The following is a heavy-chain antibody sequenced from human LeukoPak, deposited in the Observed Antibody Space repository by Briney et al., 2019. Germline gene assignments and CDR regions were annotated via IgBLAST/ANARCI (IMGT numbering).Heavy chain of an antibody. CDR1: GDSISSSSYY. V-gene: IGHV4-39*01. D-gene: IGHD3-10*01. Sequence: SETLSLTCTVSGDSISSSSYYWGWIRQPPGKGPEWIGNIYYSGSTYYNPSLKSRVTISVDTSKNQFSLKLSSVAAADTAIYYCARRGLLVRANFDYWGQGTLVTVSS. J-gene: IGHJ4*02. CDR2: IYYSGST. CDR3: ARRGLLVRANFDY.